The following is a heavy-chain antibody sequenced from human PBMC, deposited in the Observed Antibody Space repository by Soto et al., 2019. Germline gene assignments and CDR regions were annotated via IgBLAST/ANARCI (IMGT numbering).Heavy chain of an antibody. CDR3: AEDLTGATGG. CDR2: ISISGDTV. J-gene: IGHJ4*02. V-gene: IGHV3-48*03. D-gene: IGHD1-7*01. CDR1: GFTFSSYE. Sequence: EVQQVESGGGLVQPGGSLRLSCAASGFTFSSYEMNWVRQAPGKGLEWVSYISISGDTVNYADSVKGRFTISRDNGKNSLYLQMNSLRVEDTAVYYCAEDLTGATGGWGQGTLVTVSS.